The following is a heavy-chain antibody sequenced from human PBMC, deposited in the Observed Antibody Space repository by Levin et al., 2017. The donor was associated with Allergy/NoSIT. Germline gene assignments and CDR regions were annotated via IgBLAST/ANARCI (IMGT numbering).Heavy chain of an antibody. Sequence: GGSLRLSCAASGFTLNNAYMSWVRQAPGKGLEWVGRIKSKTDGGTTDYAAPVKGRFTISRDDSKNTLYLQMNSLKTEDTAVYYCTTTAGRIPFDIWGQGSMVTVSS. CDR1: GFTLNNAY. CDR3: TTTAGRIPFDI. V-gene: IGHV3-15*01. J-gene: IGHJ3*02. CDR2: IKSKTDGGTT. D-gene: IGHD5-18*01.